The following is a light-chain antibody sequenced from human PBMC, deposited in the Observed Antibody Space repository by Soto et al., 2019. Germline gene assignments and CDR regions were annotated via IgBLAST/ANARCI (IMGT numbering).Light chain of an antibody. J-gene: IGKJ1*01. CDR3: QHYNNWPPWT. Sequence: EIVMTQSPATLSVSPGERATLSCRASQSVSTNLAWYQQKPGQAPTLLIYGASTRATGIPARFSGSGSGTEFTLTISILQSEDFAVYYCQHYNNWPPWTFGQGTKVEIK. CDR2: GAS. V-gene: IGKV3-15*01. CDR1: QSVSTN.